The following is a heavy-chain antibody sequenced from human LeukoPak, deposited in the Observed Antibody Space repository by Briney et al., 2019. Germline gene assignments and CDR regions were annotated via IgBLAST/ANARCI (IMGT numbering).Heavy chain of an antibody. CDR1: GFTVSSNY. CDR3: ARDSYYGSGSYYRYTFDY. V-gene: IGHV3-53*01. CDR2: IYSGGTT. D-gene: IGHD3-10*01. Sequence: PGGSLRLSCAASGFTVSSNYMSWVRQAPEKGLEWVSVIYSGGTTYYADSVKGRFTISRDNSKNTLYLQMNSLRAEDTAVYYCARDSYYGSGSYYRYTFDYWGQGTLVTVSS. J-gene: IGHJ4*02.